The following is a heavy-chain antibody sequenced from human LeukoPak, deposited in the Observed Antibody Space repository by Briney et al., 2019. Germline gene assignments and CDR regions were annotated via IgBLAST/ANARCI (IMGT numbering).Heavy chain of an antibody. V-gene: IGHV3-21*01. D-gene: IGHD6-19*01. J-gene: IGHJ4*02. CDR2: ISSSSSYI. Sequence: PGGSLRLSCAASGFTFSSYSMNWVRQTPGKGLKWVSSISSSSSYIYYADSVKGRFTISRDNAKNSLYLQMNSLRAEDTAVYYCARDLVGRAVASDYWGQGTLVTVSS. CDR1: GFTFSSYS. CDR3: ARDLVGRAVASDY.